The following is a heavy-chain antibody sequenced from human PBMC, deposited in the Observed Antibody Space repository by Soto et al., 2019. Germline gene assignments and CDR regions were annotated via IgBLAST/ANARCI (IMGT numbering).Heavy chain of an antibody. CDR1: GFTVTNKY. CDR3: ARVDYGDYGWYFDL. J-gene: IGHJ2*01. Sequence: EVQLVESGGGLIQPGGSLRLSFAASGFTVTNKYMTWVRQAPGKGLEWVSVIYSGGSTSYADSVKGRITISRDNSKDILYLQMNSLRAEDTAVYYCARVDYGDYGWYFDLWGRGTLVTVSS. V-gene: IGHV3-53*01. CDR2: IYSGGST. D-gene: IGHD4-17*01.